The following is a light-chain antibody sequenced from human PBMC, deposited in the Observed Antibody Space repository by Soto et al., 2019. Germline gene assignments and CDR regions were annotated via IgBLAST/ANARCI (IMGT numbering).Light chain of an antibody. Sequence: QSALTQPRSVSGSPGQSVTISCTGTSSDVGAYNYVSWYQQHPGKAPKLMIYDVNKRPSGVPDRFSGSKSGNTASLTISGLQAEDAADYCCCSYAGSYTFVFGGGTQLTVL. J-gene: IGLJ2*01. CDR3: CSYAGSYTFV. CDR2: DVN. V-gene: IGLV2-11*01. CDR1: SSDVGAYNY.